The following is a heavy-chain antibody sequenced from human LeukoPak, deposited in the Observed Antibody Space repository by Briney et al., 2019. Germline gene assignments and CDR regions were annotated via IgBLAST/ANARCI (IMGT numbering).Heavy chain of an antibody. CDR1: GFTFSSYW. J-gene: IGHJ4*02. CDR3: ARATYYYDSSGYPGYYFDY. CDR2: INSDGSST. D-gene: IGHD3-22*01. Sequence: GGSQRLSCAASGFTFSSYWMHWVRQAPGKGRVWVSRINSDGSSTSYADSVKGRFTISRDNAKNTLYLQMNSLRAEDTAVYYCARATYYYDSSGYPGYYFDYWGQGTLVTVSS. V-gene: IGHV3-74*01.